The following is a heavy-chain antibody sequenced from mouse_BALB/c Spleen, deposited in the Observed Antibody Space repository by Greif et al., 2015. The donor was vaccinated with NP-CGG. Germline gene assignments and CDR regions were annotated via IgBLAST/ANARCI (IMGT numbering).Heavy chain of an antibody. CDR1: GFNIKDTY. CDR2: IDPANGNT. Sequence: VQLQQSGAELVKPGASVKLSCTASGFNIKDTYMHWVKQRPEQGLEWIGRIDPANGNTKYDPKFQGKATITADTSSDTAYLQLSSLTSEDTAVYYCARNDGFAYWGQGTLVTVSA. V-gene: IGHV14-3*02. J-gene: IGHJ3*01. CDR3: ARNDGFAY. D-gene: IGHD2-12*01.